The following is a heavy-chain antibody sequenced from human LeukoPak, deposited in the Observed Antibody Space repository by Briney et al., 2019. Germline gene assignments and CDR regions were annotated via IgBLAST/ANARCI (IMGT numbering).Heavy chain of an antibody. Sequence: GGSLRLSCAASGFTFNNYAMSWVRQAPGKGLEWVSAITGSGGDTYHADSVKGRFTISRDNSKNTLYLQMNSLRAEDTAVYYCAKGSRDSRPYYFDFWGQGTLVTVSS. CDR2: ITGSGGDT. J-gene: IGHJ4*02. CDR3: AKGSRDSRPYYFDF. V-gene: IGHV3-23*01. CDR1: GFTFNNYA. D-gene: IGHD3-10*01.